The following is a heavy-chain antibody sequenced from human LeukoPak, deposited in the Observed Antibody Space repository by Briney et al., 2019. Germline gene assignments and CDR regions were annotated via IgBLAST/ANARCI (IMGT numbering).Heavy chain of an antibody. Sequence: SLRLSCAASGFTFYDHAMHWVRHAPGKGREWGSGISWDRNSIGYADSVKGRFTISRDNAKNSLYLQMDTLRAEDTASYYCAKSTLTTYYYYAMDVWGQGTTVTVSS. CDR3: AKSTLTTYYYYAMDV. CDR2: ISWDRNSI. J-gene: IGHJ6*02. V-gene: IGHV3-9*01. D-gene: IGHD1-1*01. CDR1: GFTFYDHA.